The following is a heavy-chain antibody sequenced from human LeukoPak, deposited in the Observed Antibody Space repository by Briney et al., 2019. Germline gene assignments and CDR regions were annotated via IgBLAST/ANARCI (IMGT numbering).Heavy chain of an antibody. D-gene: IGHD4-11*01. CDR3: ARVSNYGGWFDP. V-gene: IGHV4-61*02. CDR2: IYTSGST. J-gene: IGHJ5*02. Sequence: SQTLSLTCTVSGGSISSGSYYWSWIRQPAGKGLEWIGRIYTSGSTNYNPSLKSRVTISVDTSKNQFSLKLSSVTAADTAVYYCARVSNYGGWFDPWGQGTLVTVSS. CDR1: GGSISSGSYY.